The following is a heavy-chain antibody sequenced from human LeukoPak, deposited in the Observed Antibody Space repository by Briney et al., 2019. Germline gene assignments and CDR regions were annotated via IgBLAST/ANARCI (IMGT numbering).Heavy chain of an antibody. CDR3: ARDDNYGIFVNVDY. CDR1: GYSFILYG. J-gene: IGHJ4*02. Sequence: SVKLSCTTSGYSFILYGISWVRQAPGPGPKWMGWISTSTGDTKYTQKFQGRVTLTTGTSTSPAYMELSSLRSDDTAVYYCARDDNYGIFVNVDYWGQGTLVTVSS. D-gene: IGHD4-11*01. CDR2: ISTSTGDT. V-gene: IGHV1-18*01.